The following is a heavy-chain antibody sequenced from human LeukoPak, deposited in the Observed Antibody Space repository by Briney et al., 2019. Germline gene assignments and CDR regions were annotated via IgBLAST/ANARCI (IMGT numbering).Heavy chain of an antibody. CDR3: ARGLYSSGWHPYYFDY. Sequence: SETLSLTCTVSGGSISSYYWSWIRQPPGKGLEWIGYIYYSGSTNYNPSLKSRVTISVDTSKNQFSLKLSSVTAADTAVYYCARGLYSSGWHPYYFDYWGQGTLVTVSS. J-gene: IGHJ4*02. CDR1: GGSISSYY. CDR2: IYYSGST. D-gene: IGHD6-19*01. V-gene: IGHV4-59*12.